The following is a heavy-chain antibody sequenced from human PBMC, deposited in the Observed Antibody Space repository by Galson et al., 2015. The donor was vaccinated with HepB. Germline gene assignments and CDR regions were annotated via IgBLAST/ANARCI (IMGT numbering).Heavy chain of an antibody. CDR1: GFTFDDYA. J-gene: IGHJ4*02. Sequence: SLRLSCAASGFTFDDYAMHWVRQAPGKGLEWVSGISWNSGSIGYADSVKGRFTISRDNAKNSLYLQMNSLRAEDTALYYCAKGQYYDFWSGPFDYWGQGTLVTVSS. CDR2: ISWNSGSI. V-gene: IGHV3-9*01. D-gene: IGHD3-3*01. CDR3: AKGQYYDFWSGPFDY.